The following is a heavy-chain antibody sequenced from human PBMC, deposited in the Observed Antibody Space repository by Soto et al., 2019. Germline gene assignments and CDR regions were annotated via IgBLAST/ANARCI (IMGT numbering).Heavy chain of an antibody. Sequence: ASVKVSCKASGYTFTSYGISWVRQAPGQGLEWMGWISAYNGNTNYAQKFQGRVTITADKSTSTAYMELSSLRSEDTAVYYCAREPLSDYYDSSGYFDYWGQGTLVTVSS. CDR2: ISAYNGNT. CDR3: AREPLSDYYDSSGYFDY. V-gene: IGHV1-18*01. D-gene: IGHD3-22*01. CDR1: GYTFTSYG. J-gene: IGHJ4*02.